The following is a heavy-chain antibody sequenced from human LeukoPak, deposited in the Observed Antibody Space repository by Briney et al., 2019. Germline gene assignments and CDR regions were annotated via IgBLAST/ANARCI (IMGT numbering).Heavy chain of an antibody. Sequence: PSQTLSLTCTVSGGSISSGDYYGSWSRRPPGRGREWVGYIYYSGSTYENPSLKSRVTISVDTSKNQFSLKLSSVTAADTAVYYCAREEPAARVGYWGQGTLVTVSS. CDR1: GGSISSGDYY. CDR3: AREEPAARVGY. V-gene: IGHV4-30-4*08. J-gene: IGHJ4*02. CDR2: IYYSGST. D-gene: IGHD2-2*01.